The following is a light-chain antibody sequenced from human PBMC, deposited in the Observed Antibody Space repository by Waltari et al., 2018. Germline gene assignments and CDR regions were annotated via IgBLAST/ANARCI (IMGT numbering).Light chain of an antibody. CDR2: DAT. CDR1: QGVSTY. CDR3: QQSSNWPIT. Sequence: EVVLTQSPATLSFSPGETATLSSRASQGVSTYLAWYQQKPGQAPRLLIYDATNRATGIPARFGGSGSGTDFTLTISSLEPEDFAVYFCQQSSNWPITFGEGTKVEIK. V-gene: IGKV3-11*01. J-gene: IGKJ4*01.